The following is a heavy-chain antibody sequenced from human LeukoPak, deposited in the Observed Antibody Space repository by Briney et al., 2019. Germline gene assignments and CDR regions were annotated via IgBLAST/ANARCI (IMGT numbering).Heavy chain of an antibody. J-gene: IGHJ4*02. Sequence: ASVKVSCKASGYTFTGYYMHWVRQAPGQGLEWMGWINPNSDGTNYAKKFQGRVTMTRDTSISTAYMELSRLRSDDTAVYYCARRAITGDFVRFDYWGQGTLVTVSS. D-gene: IGHD7-27*01. CDR1: GYTFTGYY. CDR2: INPNSDGT. CDR3: ARRAITGDFVRFDY. V-gene: IGHV1-2*02.